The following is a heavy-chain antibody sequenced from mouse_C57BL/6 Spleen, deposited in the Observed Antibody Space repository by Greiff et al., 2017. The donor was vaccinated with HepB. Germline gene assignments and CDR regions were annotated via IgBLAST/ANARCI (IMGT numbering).Heavy chain of an antibody. V-gene: IGHV3-6*01. CDR2: ISYDGSN. CDR1: GYSITSGYY. Sequence: VQLQQSGPGLVKPSQSLSLTCSVTGYSITSGYYWNWIRQFPGNKLEWMGYISYDGSNNYNPSLKNRISITRDTSKNQFFLKLNSVTTEDTATYYCAREGDYDPSYWYFDVWGTGTTVTVSS. D-gene: IGHD2-4*01. J-gene: IGHJ1*03. CDR3: AREGDYDPSYWYFDV.